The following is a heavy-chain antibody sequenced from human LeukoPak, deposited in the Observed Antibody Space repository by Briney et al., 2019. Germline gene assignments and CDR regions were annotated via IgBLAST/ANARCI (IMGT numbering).Heavy chain of an antibody. Sequence: GGSLRLSCAASGFTVSSNYMSWVRQAPGKGLEWVSVIYSGGTTYYADSVKGRFTIYRDNSKNTLYLQMNSLRPEDTAVYFCARANGQLWTTPDYWGQGTLVTISS. CDR1: GFTVSSNY. V-gene: IGHV3-66*01. J-gene: IGHJ4*02. CDR3: ARANGQLWTTPDY. D-gene: IGHD5-18*01. CDR2: IYSGGTT.